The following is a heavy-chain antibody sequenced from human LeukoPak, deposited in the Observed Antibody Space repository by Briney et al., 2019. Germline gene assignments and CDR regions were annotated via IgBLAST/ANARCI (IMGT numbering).Heavy chain of an antibody. V-gene: IGHV3-21*01. J-gene: IGHJ6*03. Sequence: GGSLRLSCAASGFTFSSYSMNWVRQAPGKGLGWVSSISSSSYIYYADSVKGRFTISRDNAKNSLYLQMNSLRAEDTAVYYCARDDIVVVPAAIRFYYYYYMDVWGKGTTVTVSS. CDR3: ARDDIVVVPAAIRFYYYYYMDV. CDR1: GFTFSSYS. CDR2: ISSSSYI. D-gene: IGHD2-2*02.